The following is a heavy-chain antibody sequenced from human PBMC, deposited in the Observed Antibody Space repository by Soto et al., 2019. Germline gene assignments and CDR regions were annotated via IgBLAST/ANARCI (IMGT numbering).Heavy chain of an antibody. J-gene: IGHJ4*02. Sequence: GGSLRLSCAASGFTFDDYAMHWVRQAPGKGLEWVSGISWNSGSIGYADSVKGRFTISRDNAKNSLYLQMNSLRAEDTALYYCAKDIGYGDYFDYWGQGTLVTVSS. V-gene: IGHV3-9*01. D-gene: IGHD4-17*01. CDR3: AKDIGYGDYFDY. CDR2: ISWNSGSI. CDR1: GFTFDDYA.